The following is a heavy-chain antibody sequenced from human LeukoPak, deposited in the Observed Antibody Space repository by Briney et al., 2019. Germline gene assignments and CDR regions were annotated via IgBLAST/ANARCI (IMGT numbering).Heavy chain of an antibody. CDR2: IYYSGST. CDR3: ARGGELSPLFDY. Sequence: SETLSLTCTVSGGSISSGDYYWSWIRQPPGKGLEWIGYIYYSGSTYYNPSLKSRVTISVDTSKNQFSLKLSSVTAADTAVYYCARGGELSPLFDYWGQGTLVTVSS. D-gene: IGHD2/OR15-2a*01. J-gene: IGHJ4*02. V-gene: IGHV4-30-4*08. CDR1: GGSISSGDYY.